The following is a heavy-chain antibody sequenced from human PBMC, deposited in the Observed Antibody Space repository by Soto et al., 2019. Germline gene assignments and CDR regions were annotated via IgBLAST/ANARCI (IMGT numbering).Heavy chain of an antibody. CDR2: IRDKANSYAT. CDR3: TRLYCGGDCDFDS. CDR1: GFTFSGSA. J-gene: IGHJ4*02. V-gene: IGHV3-73*02. Sequence: EVQLVESGGGLLQPGGSLKLSCAASGFTFSGSAMHWVRQASGKGLEWVGRIRDKANSYATAYTASVKGRFTISRDDSKNTAYLQMNSLKTEDTAVYYCTRLYCGGDCDFDSWGQGTLVTVSS. D-gene: IGHD2-21*02.